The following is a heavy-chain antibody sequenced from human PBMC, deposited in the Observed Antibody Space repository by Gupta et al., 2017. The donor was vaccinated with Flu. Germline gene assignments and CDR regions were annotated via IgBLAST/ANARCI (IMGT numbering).Heavy chain of an antibody. J-gene: IGHJ6*03. D-gene: IGHD2-15*01. V-gene: IGHV3-72*01. CDR1: Y. Sequence: YMDWVRQAPGKGLEWVGRIRNKANSYTTEYAASVKGRFTISRDDSKNSLYLQMNSLNTEDTAVYYCARTLVLPGGNYYTDVWCKGTTVTVSS. CDR3: ARTLVLPGGNYYTDV. CDR2: IRNKANSYTT.